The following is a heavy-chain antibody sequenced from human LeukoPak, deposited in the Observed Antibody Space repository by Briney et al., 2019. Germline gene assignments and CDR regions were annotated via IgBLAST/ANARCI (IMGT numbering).Heavy chain of an antibody. CDR1: DGSISDSY. D-gene: IGHD5-24*01. J-gene: IGHJ4*02. CDR3: AREMATIGAYFDY. V-gene: IGHV4-59*01. CDR2: IFYTGFT. Sequence: PSETLSLTCTVSDGSISDSYWSWIRQSPGKGLEWVGYIFYTGFTHYNPSLESRVTISVDTSKNQFSLKLSSVTAADTAVYYCAREMATIGAYFDYWGQGTLVTVSS.